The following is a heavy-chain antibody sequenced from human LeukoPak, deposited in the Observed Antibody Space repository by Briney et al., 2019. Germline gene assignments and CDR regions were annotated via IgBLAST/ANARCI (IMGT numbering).Heavy chain of an antibody. Sequence: PGGSLRLSCAASGFTFSTYTMHWVRQAPGKGLEWVAVISYDGSNKYYADSVKGRFTISRDNSKNTLYLQMNSLRAEDTAVYYCAKGLFSSSWYTPFDYWGQGTLVTVSS. CDR3: AKGLFSSSWYTPFDY. J-gene: IGHJ4*02. V-gene: IGHV3-30*04. CDR2: ISYDGSNK. D-gene: IGHD6-13*01. CDR1: GFTFSTYT.